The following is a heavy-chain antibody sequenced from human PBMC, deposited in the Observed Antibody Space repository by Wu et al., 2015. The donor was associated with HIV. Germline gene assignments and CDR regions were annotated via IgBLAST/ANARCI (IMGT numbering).Heavy chain of an antibody. J-gene: IGHJ6*02. V-gene: IGHV1-46*01. Sequence: QVQLVQSGAEVKKPGASVKVSCKASGYTFTSYYMHWVRQAPGQGLEWMGIINPSGGSTNYAQKFQGRVTMTRDTSTSTVYMELSSLRSEDTAVYYCARSRISVSVGSPYFYFGMDVWGQGTTVTVSS. D-gene: IGHD1-26*01. CDR2: INPSGGST. CDR1: GYTFTSYY. CDR3: ARSRISVSVGSPYFYFGMDV.